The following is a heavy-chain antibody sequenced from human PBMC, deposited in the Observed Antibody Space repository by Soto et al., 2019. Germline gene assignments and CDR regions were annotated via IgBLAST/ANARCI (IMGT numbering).Heavy chain of an antibody. CDR3: ARDIKTDFWSGYHYYYYCRDV. CDR1: GYTFTSYA. D-gene: IGHD3-3*01. V-gene: IGHV1-3*01. Sequence: GASVKVSCKASGYTFTSYAMHWVRQAPGQRLEWMGWINAGNGNTKYSQKFQGRVTITGDTSASTAYMELSSLRSEHTAVYYCARDIKTDFWSGYHYYYYCRDVWGQGTTVTVSS. J-gene: IGHJ6*02. CDR2: INAGNGNT.